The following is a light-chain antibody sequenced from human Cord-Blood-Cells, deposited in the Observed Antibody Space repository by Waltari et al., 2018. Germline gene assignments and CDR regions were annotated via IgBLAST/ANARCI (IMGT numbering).Light chain of an antibody. Sequence: EIVMTQSPATLSVSPGERATLSCRASQSVSSNLAWYQQKPGQAPRPLIYGASTRATGIPARLSGSGSGTEFTLTISSLQSEDFAVYYCQQYNNWPRWTFGQGTKVEIK. V-gene: IGKV3-15*01. CDR2: GAS. J-gene: IGKJ1*01. CDR1: QSVSSN. CDR3: QQYNNWPRWT.